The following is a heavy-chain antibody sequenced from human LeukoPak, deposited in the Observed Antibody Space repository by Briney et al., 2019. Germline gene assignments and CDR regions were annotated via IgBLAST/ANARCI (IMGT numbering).Heavy chain of an antibody. V-gene: IGHV1-2*02. J-gene: IGHJ4*02. CDR2: INPNSGGT. CDR1: GYTFTGYY. CDR3: ARGDILTGYCADY. D-gene: IGHD3-9*01. Sequence: GASVKVSCKASGYTFTGYYMHWVRQAPGQGLEWMGWINPNSGGTNYAQKFQGRVTMTRDTSISTAYMELSRLRSDDTAVYYCARGDILTGYCADYWGQGTLVTVSS.